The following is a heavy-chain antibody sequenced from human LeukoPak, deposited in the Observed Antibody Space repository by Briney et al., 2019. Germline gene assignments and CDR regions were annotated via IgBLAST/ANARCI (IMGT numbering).Heavy chain of an antibody. V-gene: IGHV3-7*05. Sequence: GGSLRLSCAASGFTFSSYSMNWVRQAPGKGLEWVANIKQDGSEKYYVDSVKGRFTISRDNAKNSLYLQMNSLRAEDTAVYYCARAPEGYTVVTIFDFWGQGTLVTVSS. CDR3: ARAPEGYTVVTIFDF. CDR1: GFTFSSYS. CDR2: IKQDGSEK. D-gene: IGHD4-23*01. J-gene: IGHJ4*02.